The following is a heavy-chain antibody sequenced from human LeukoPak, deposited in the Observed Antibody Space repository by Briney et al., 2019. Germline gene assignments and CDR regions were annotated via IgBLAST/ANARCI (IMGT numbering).Heavy chain of an antibody. V-gene: IGHV3-30*04. CDR3: ASATGGSGSYPDRLYYYYGMDV. CDR2: ISYDGSNK. J-gene: IGHJ6*04. CDR1: GFTFSSYA. D-gene: IGHD3-10*01. Sequence: GGSLRLSCAASGFTFSSYAMHWVRQAPGKGLEWVAVISYDGSNKYYADSGKGRFTISRDNSKNTLYLQMNSLRAEDTAVYYCASATGGSGSYPDRLYYYYGMDVWGKGTTVTVSS.